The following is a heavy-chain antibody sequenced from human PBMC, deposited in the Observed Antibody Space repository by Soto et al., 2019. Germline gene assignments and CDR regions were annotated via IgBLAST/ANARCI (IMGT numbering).Heavy chain of an antibody. CDR1: VGTFSSYA. V-gene: IGHV1-69*13. CDR3: ARDEKDSSFAFDI. Sequence: GXSLKVSCKASVGTFSSYAISWVRQAPGQGLEWMGGIIPIFGTANYAQKFQGRVTITADESTSTAYMELSSLRSEDTAVYYCARDEKDSSFAFDIWGQGTMVTGSS. D-gene: IGHD3-22*01. CDR2: IIPIFGTA. J-gene: IGHJ3*02.